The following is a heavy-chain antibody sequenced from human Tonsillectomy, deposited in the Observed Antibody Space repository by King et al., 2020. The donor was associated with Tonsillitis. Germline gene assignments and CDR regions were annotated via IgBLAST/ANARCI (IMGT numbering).Heavy chain of an antibody. CDR1: GASISSTTYY. J-gene: IGHJ4*02. V-gene: IGHV4-39*07. CDR2: IFYSGST. CDR3: AKTYYDILTGYYYSFDY. D-gene: IGHD3-9*01. Sequence: QLQESGPGLVKPSETLSLTCTVSGASISSTTYYWGWIRQPPEKGLEWIGTIFYSGSTYYNPSLKSRLTISEDTSTNQFSLKLSSVTAADTAVYYCAKTYYDILTGYYYSFDYWGQGTLVTVSS.